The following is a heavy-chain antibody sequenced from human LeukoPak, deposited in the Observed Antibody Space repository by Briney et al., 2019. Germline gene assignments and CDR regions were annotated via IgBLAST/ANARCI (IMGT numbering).Heavy chain of an antibody. Sequence: GESLKISCKGSGYSFTNYWIGWVCQMPGKGLEWMGIIHPGDSDTRYSPSFEGQVTISADKSISTAYLQWTSLKASDTAMYYCARGGERVAADYWGQGTLVTVSS. J-gene: IGHJ4*02. V-gene: IGHV5-51*01. D-gene: IGHD6-25*01. CDR1: GYSFTNYW. CDR3: ARGGERVAADY. CDR2: IHPGDSDT.